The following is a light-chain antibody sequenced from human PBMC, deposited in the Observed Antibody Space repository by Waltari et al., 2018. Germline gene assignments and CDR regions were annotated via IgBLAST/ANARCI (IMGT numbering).Light chain of an antibody. J-gene: IGLJ3*02. V-gene: IGLV1-47*01. CDR2: RNT. Sequence: QSVLTQPPSASGTPGQRVSISCSGTSSNIENNFVFWYQQFPGTAPKLLIYRNTHRPSGAPDRFSGSKSGTSASLAIRGLRSEDEADYYCAAWDDSLRNWVFGGGTKLTVL. CDR3: AAWDDSLRNWV. CDR1: SSNIENNF.